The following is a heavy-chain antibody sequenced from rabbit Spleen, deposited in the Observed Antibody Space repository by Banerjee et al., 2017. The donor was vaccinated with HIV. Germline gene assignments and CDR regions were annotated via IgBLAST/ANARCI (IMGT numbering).Heavy chain of an antibody. Sequence: QEQLVESGGGLVKPEGSLKLSCTASGFSFSNKAVMCWVRQAPGKGLEWIGYIDPVFGITYYANWVNGRFSISRENAQNTVFLQMTSLTAADTATYFCARDGTGGSYFALCGPGTLVTVS. D-gene: IGHD8-1*01. CDR2: IDPVFGIT. CDR3: ARDGTGGSYFAL. CDR1: GFSFSNKA. J-gene: IGHJ4*01. V-gene: IGHV1S47*01.